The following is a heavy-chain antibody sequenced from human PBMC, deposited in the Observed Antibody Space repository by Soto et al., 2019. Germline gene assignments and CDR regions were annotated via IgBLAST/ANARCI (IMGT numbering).Heavy chain of an antibody. J-gene: IGHJ6*02. CDR3: ARSPLGYCSSTSCYYYYYGMDV. Sequence: QVQLVQSGAEGKKPGSSVKVSCKASGGTFSSYAISWVRQAPGQGLEWMGGIIPIFGTANYAQKFQGRVTITADESTSTAYMELSSLRSEDTAVYYCARSPLGYCSSTSCYYYYYGMDVWGQGTTVTVSS. D-gene: IGHD2-2*01. CDR2: IIPIFGTA. CDR1: GGTFSSYA. V-gene: IGHV1-69*01.